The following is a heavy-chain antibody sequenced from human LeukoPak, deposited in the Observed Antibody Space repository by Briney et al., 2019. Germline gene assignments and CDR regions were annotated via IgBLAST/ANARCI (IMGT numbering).Heavy chain of an antibody. D-gene: IGHD1-26*01. CDR3: ARCGSYHTCGDY. V-gene: IGHV4-4*07. J-gene: IGHJ4*02. CDR2: IYYSGST. CDR1: GGSISSYY. Sequence: SETLSLTCTVSGGSISSYYWSWIRQPAGKGLEWIGRIYYSGSTNYNPSLKSRVTISVDTSKNQFSLKLSSVTAADTAVYYCARCGSYHTCGDYWGQGTLVTVSS.